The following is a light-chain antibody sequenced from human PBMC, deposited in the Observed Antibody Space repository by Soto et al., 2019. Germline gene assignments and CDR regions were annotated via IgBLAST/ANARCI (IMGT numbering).Light chain of an antibody. V-gene: IGKV1-12*01. CDR3: QQAHSFPLT. Sequence: DIQMTQSPSSVSASVGDRVTITCRASRDINKWLAWHQQKPGKAPNLLIFSASSLQSGVPSRFSGSGSGTDFTLTITNLQPEDVVIYYCQQAHSFPLTFGPGTKVDLK. CDR1: RDINKW. CDR2: SAS. J-gene: IGKJ3*01.